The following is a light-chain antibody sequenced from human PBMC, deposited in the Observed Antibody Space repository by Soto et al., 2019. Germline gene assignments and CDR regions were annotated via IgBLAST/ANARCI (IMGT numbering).Light chain of an antibody. CDR2: RAS. J-gene: IGKJ1*01. CDR1: QSINNYF. Sequence: EIVLTQSPGTLSLSPGETATLSCRASQSINNYFLAWHQQRPGQAPRLLIFRASQRASGIPDRFRGSGSGTDFNLTITRLEPEDFAVYYCQQYTTAPRTFGQGTKVEIK. CDR3: QQYTTAPRT. V-gene: IGKV3-20*01.